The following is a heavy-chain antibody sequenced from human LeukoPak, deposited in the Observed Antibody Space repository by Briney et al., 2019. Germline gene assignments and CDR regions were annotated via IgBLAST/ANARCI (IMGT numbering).Heavy chain of an antibody. J-gene: IGHJ4*02. D-gene: IGHD3-22*01. Sequence: SETLSLTCAVYGGSFSGYYWSWIRQPPGKGLEWIGEINHSGSTNYNPSLKSRVTISVDTSKNQFSLKLSSVTAADTAVYCCARGDSSGYVDYWGQGTLVTVSS. CDR1: GGSFSGYY. V-gene: IGHV4-34*01. CDR3: ARGDSSGYVDY. CDR2: INHSGST.